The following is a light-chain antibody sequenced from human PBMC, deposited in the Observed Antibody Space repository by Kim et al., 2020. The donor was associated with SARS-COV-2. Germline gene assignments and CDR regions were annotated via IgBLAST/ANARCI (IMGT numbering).Light chain of an antibody. CDR2: GAS. V-gene: IGKV3-15*01. CDR3: QQYHNWPPYT. CDR1: QSIGSN. Sequence: VSPGERAPLSCRASQSIGSNLAWYQQKPGQAPRFLIYGASTRATGVPARFSGSGSGTEFTLTISSLQSEDFAIYFCQQYHNWPPYTFGQGTKLEI. J-gene: IGKJ2*01.